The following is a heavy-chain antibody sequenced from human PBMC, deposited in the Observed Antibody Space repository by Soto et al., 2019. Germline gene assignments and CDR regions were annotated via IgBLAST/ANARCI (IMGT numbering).Heavy chain of an antibody. CDR3: ARGLPVNYYCYMDA. V-gene: IGHV1-8*01. CDR1: GYTFTSYD. J-gene: IGHJ6*03. Sequence: QVQLVQSGAEVKKPGASVKVSCKASGYTFTSYDINWVRQATGQGLEWMGWMNPNSGNTGYAQKFQGRVTMTRNTSISTAYMDLSSLRSEDTAVYYCARGLPVNYYCYMDAWVKGSTVTVSS. D-gene: IGHD3-16*02. CDR2: MNPNSGNT.